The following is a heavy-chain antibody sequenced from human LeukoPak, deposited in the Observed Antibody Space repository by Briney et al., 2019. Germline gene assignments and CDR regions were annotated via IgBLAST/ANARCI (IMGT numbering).Heavy chain of an antibody. V-gene: IGHV3-30*04. J-gene: IGHJ4*02. Sequence: PGGSLRLSCAASGFSFNTYPMHWVRQAPGKGLEWVAVISNDGNNKYYADSVKGRFTISRDNSNNTLSLQMNGLRVEDTAVYYCARPDDSESFYRANHYWGQGTLVTVSS. CDR1: GFSFNTYP. CDR3: ARPDDSESFYRANHY. CDR2: ISNDGNNK. D-gene: IGHD3-10*01.